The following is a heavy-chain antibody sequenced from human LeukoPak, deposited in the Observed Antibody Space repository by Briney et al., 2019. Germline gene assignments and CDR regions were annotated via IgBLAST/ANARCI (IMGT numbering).Heavy chain of an antibody. CDR1: GYTFTGYY. D-gene: IGHD2-15*01. J-gene: IGHJ4*02. Sequence: AASVKVSCKASGYTFTGYYMHWVRQAPGQGLEWMGWINPNSGGTNYAQKFQGRVTMTRDTSISTAYMELSRLRSDDTAVYYCARDRCSGGSCSSFDYWGQGTLVTVSS. CDR3: ARDRCSGGSCSSFDY. V-gene: IGHV1-2*02. CDR2: INPNSGGT.